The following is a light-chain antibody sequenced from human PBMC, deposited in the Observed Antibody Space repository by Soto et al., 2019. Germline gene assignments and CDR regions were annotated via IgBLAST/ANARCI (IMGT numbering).Light chain of an antibody. CDR3: QQYNSYGT. V-gene: IGKV1-5*01. CDR1: QSISSW. Sequence: DIQMTQSPSSLSASVGDRVTITCRASQSISSWLAWYQQKPGKAPKLLIYDASSLESGVPSRFSGRGSGTEFTLTISSLQPDDFATYYCQQYNSYGTFGQGTKVDIK. CDR2: DAS. J-gene: IGKJ1*01.